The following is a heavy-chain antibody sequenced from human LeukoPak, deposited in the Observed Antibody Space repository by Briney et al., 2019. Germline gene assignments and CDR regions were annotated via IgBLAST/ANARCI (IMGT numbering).Heavy chain of an antibody. Sequence: PGGSLRLSCAASGFTFSGSAMHWVRQASGKGLEWVGRIRSKANSYATAYAASVKGRFTISRDDSKNTAYLQMNSLKTEDTAVYYCTSPPRPGLPRGYYYYYMDVWGKGTTVTVSS. J-gene: IGHJ6*03. D-gene: IGHD4-11*01. V-gene: IGHV3-73*01. CDR2: IRSKANSYAT. CDR3: TSPPRPGLPRGYYYYYMDV. CDR1: GFTFSGSA.